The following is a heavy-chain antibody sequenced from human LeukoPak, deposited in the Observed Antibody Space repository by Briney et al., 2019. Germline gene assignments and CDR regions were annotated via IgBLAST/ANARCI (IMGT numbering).Heavy chain of an antibody. CDR3: ARTIAVAVSFYDY. D-gene: IGHD6-19*01. J-gene: IGHJ4*02. CDR1: GGSFSGYY. CDR2: INHSGST. Sequence: SETLSLTCAVYGGSFSGYYWSWIRQPPGKGLEWIGEINHSGSTNYNPSLKSRVTISVDTSKNQFSLKLSSVTAADTAVYYCARTIAVAVSFYDYWGQGTLVTVSS. V-gene: IGHV4-34*01.